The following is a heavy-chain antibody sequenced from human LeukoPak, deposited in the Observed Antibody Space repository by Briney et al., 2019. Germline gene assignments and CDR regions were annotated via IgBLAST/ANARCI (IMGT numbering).Heavy chain of an antibody. CDR2: IRYDGSNK. V-gene: IGHV3-30*02. CDR3: AKELKWPLGAFDI. CDR1: GFTFSSYG. Sequence: GGSLRLSCAASGFTFSSYGMHWVRQAPGKGLEWVAFIRYDGSNKYYADSVKGRFTISRDNSKNTLYLQMNSLRAEDTAVYYCAKELKWPLGAFDIWGQGTMVTVSS. D-gene: IGHD2-8*01. J-gene: IGHJ3*02.